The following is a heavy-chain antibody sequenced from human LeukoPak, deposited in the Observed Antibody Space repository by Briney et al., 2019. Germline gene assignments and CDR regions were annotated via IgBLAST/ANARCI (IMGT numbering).Heavy chain of an antibody. CDR3: ARWGSSWYGRGVGY. J-gene: IGHJ4*02. CDR2: MNPNSGNT. CDR1: GYTFTSYD. Sequence: ASVKVSCKASGYTFTSYDINWVRQATGQGREWMGWMNPNSGNTGYAQKFQGRVTITRNTSISTAYMELSSLRSEDTAVYYCARWGSSWYGRGVGYWGQGTLVTVSS. V-gene: IGHV1-8*03. D-gene: IGHD6-13*01.